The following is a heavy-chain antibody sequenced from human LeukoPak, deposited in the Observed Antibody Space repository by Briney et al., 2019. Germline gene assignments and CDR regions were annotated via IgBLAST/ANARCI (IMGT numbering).Heavy chain of an antibody. CDR3: AKAYCSSTSCPIDY. V-gene: IGHV3-48*03. CDR2: ISASGSTR. D-gene: IGHD2-2*01. Sequence: GGSLRLSCAASGFTFSSYEMNWVRQAPGKGLEWISYISASGSTRYYADSVKGRFTISRDNSKNSLYLQMNSLRTEDTALYYCAKAYCSSTSCPIDYWGQGTLVTVSS. J-gene: IGHJ4*02. CDR1: GFTFSSYE.